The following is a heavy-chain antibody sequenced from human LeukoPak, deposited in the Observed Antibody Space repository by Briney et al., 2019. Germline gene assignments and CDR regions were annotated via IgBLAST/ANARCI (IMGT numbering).Heavy chain of an antibody. V-gene: IGHV1-69*01. CDR1: GGTFNIYA. CDR2: IIPIFGTA. D-gene: IGHD3-10*01. Sequence: SVKVSCMASGGTFNIYAISWVRQAPGQGLEWLGGIIPIFGTANYAQKFQGRVTITADESTSTAYMELSSLRSEDTAVYYCARMVRGVNSYYYYYMDVWGKGTTVTVSS. CDR3: ARMVRGVNSYYYYYMDV. J-gene: IGHJ6*03.